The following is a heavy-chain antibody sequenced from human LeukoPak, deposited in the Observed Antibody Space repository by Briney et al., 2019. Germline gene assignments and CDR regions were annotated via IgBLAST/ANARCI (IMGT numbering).Heavy chain of an antibody. CDR2: IYSSGNT. Sequence: SETLSLTCSVSGGSISDFYWSWVRQPAEKGLEWIGRIYSSGNTNCNPSLKSRVTVSLDASKNQFSLKLSSVTAADTAVYYCARNSGDYWGQGTLVTVSS. J-gene: IGHJ4*02. D-gene: IGHD4-23*01. CDR3: ARNSGDY. V-gene: IGHV4-4*07. CDR1: GGSISDFY.